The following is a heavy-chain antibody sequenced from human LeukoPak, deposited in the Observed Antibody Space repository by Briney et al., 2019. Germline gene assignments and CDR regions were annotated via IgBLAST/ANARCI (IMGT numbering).Heavy chain of an antibody. CDR1: GYTFTGYY. V-gene: IGHV1-2*02. CDR3: ARRGGRRDGYYVLEDEYYFDY. Sequence: ASVKVSCKASGYTFTGYYMHWVRQAPGQGLEWMGWINPNSGGTNYAQKFQGRVTMTRDTSISTAYMELSSLTSEDTAVYFCARRGGRRDGYYVLEDEYYFDYWGQGTLVTVSS. J-gene: IGHJ4*02. CDR2: INPNSGGT. D-gene: IGHD5-24*01.